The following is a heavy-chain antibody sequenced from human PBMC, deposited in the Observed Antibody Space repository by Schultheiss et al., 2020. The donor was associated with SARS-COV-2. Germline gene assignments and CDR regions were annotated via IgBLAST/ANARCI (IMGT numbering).Heavy chain of an antibody. CDR2: ISSSSSYT. D-gene: IGHD3-9*01. CDR1: GFTFSDYY. J-gene: IGHJ5*02. CDR3: ARDNGFDILTGYSTNWFDP. Sequence: GESLKISCAASGFTFSDYYMSWIRQAPGKGLEWVSYISSSSSYTNYADSVKGRFTISRDNAKNSLYLQMNSLRAEDTAVYYCARDNGFDILTGYSTNWFDPWGQGTLVTVSS. V-gene: IGHV3-11*06.